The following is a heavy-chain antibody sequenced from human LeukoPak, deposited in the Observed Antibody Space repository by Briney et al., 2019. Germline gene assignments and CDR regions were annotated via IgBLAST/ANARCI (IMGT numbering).Heavy chain of an antibody. CDR3: AKDRRIQLHYYYGMDV. CDR1: GFTFSSYG. D-gene: IGHD5-18*01. J-gene: IGHJ6*02. V-gene: IGHV3-30*18. CDR2: ISYDGSNK. Sequence: PGRSLRLSCAASGFTFSSYGMPWVRQAPGKGLEWVAVISYDGSNKYYADSVKGRFTISRDNSKNTLYLQMNSLGAEDTAVYYCAKDRRIQLHYYYGMDVWGQGTTVTVSS.